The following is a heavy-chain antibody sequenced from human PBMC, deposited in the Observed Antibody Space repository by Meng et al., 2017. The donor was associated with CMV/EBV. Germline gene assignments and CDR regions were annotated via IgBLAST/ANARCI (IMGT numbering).Heavy chain of an antibody. D-gene: IGHD3-10*01. CDR1: GFTFSDYY. J-gene: IGHJ5*02. CDR2: ISSSSSYT. CDR3: AKGPGENWFDP. V-gene: IGHV3-11*05. Sequence: VQRVEVVGVLVKPIGSRRYSCEAPGFTFSDYYMIWISQAPGKGLEWVSYISSSSSYTNYAYSVKGRFTISRDNSKNSLYLQMNSLRTEDTALYYYAKGPGENWFDPWGQGTLVTVSS.